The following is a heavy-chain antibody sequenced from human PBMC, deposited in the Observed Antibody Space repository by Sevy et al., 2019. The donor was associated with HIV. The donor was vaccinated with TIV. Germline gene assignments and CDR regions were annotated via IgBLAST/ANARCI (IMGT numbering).Heavy chain of an antibody. Sequence: GGSLRLSCAASGFSLSGYGMHWVRQAPGKGLEWVAVIWYDGSNKAYADSVKGRFTISRDNSKNTLHLQMNSLRAEDTAVYYGARESIAVAGIGYYFKYWGQGTLVTVSS. V-gene: IGHV3-33*01. CDR2: IWYDGSNK. D-gene: IGHD6-19*01. CDR3: ARESIAVAGIGYYFKY. CDR1: GFSLSGYG. J-gene: IGHJ4*02.